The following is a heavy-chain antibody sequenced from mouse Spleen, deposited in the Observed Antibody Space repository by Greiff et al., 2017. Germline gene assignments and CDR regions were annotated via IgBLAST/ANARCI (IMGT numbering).Heavy chain of an antibody. CDR3: ARRGRSTMITTGFDY. J-gene: IGHJ2*01. CDR2: INPNNGGT. V-gene: IGHV1-18*01. CDR1: GYTFTDYN. D-gene: IGHD2-4*01. Sequence: VQLQQSGPELVKPGASVKIPCKASGYTFTDYNMDWVKQSHGKSLEWIGDINPNNGGTIYNQKFKGKATLTVDKSSSTAYMELRSLTSEDTAVYYCARRGRSTMITTGFDYWGQGTTLTVSS.